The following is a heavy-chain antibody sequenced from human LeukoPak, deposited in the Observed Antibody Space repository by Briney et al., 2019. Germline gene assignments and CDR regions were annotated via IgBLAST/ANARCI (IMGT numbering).Heavy chain of an antibody. V-gene: IGHV3-64*01. CDR2: ISNSGGST. J-gene: IGHJ4*02. CDR1: GFVFSSHP. Sequence: GGSLRLSCAVSGFVFSSHPMHWVRQAPGKGLKCVSAISNSGGSTYYANSVKGRFTISRDNSKNTLYLQMDSLRAEDTALYYCAREEPAGSIDYWGQGILVTVSS. CDR3: AREEPAGSIDY. D-gene: IGHD1-14*01.